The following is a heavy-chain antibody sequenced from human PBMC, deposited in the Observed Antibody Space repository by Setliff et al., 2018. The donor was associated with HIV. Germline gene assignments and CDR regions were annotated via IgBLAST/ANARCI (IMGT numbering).Heavy chain of an antibody. CDR2: IGADNGNT. Sequence: ASVKVSCKASGYTFTKYGIIWVRQAPGQGLEGMGWIGADNGNTNYAQKFQGRVTMTTDTSTSTVYMELGSLISDDTAVYYCARDEERRGPPGIWGQGTMVTVSS. J-gene: IGHJ3*02. D-gene: IGHD1-26*01. CDR1: GYTFTKYG. V-gene: IGHV1-18*04. CDR3: ARDEERRGPPGI.